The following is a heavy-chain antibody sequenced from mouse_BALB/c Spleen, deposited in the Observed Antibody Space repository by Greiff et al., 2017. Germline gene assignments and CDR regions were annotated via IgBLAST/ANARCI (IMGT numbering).Heavy chain of an antibody. CDR2: ISTYYGNT. CDR1: GYTFTDYA. Sequence: QVQLQQSGPELVRPGVSVKISCKGSGYTFTDYAMHWVKQSHAKSLEWIGVISTYYGNTNYNQKFKGKATMTVDKSSSTAYMELARLTSEDSAIYYCAIPVYGSSASWFADWGQGPLVAVTA. J-gene: IGHJ3*01. V-gene: IGHV1-67*01. CDR3: AIPVYGSSASWFAD. D-gene: IGHD1-1*01.